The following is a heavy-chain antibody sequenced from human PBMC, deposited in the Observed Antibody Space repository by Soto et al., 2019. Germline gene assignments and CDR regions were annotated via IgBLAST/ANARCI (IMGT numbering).Heavy chain of an antibody. Sequence: QVHLVQSGAEVKKPGASVTVSCKTSGYTFVDYGIRWVRQAPGQGLEWMGWISAYNGRANYAQSFQGRVTLTTDTSTNTAYLEMTSLRSDDTAVYYCAREGEKISSGTYSVSYYYNGMDVWGQGTTVTVSS. CDR1: GYTFVDYG. V-gene: IGHV1-18*01. CDR2: ISAYNGRA. D-gene: IGHD3-10*01. CDR3: AREGEKISSGTYSVSYYYNGMDV. J-gene: IGHJ6*02.